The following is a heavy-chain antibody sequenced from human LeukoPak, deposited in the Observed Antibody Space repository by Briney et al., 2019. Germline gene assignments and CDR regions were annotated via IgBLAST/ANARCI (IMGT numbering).Heavy chain of an antibody. D-gene: IGHD2/OR15-2a*01. Sequence: PSETLSLTCTVSGGSMSGHWWSWIRQSPGKGLEWIGDIFYSGGTNNNSPLKSRLTMSLDTSKNQFSLKLSSVTAADTAMYYCARRNTADASIDFWGQGILVNASS. CDR1: GGSMSGHW. CDR3: ARRNTADASIDF. V-gene: IGHV4-59*08. CDR2: IFYSGGT. J-gene: IGHJ4*02.